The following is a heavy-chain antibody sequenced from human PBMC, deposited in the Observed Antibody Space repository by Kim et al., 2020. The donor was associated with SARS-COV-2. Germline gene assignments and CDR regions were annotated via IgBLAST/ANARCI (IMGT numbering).Heavy chain of an antibody. CDR1: GFTFSSYG. D-gene: IGHD1-1*01. J-gene: IGHJ4*02. Sequence: GGSLRLSCAASGFTFSSYGMHWVRQAPGKGLEWVAVISYDGSNKYYADSVKGRFTISRDNSKNTLYLQMNSLRAEDTAVYYCANAKSPRTTEGYFDYWGQGTLVTVSS. CDR2: ISYDGSNK. CDR3: ANAKSPRTTEGYFDY. V-gene: IGHV3-30*18.